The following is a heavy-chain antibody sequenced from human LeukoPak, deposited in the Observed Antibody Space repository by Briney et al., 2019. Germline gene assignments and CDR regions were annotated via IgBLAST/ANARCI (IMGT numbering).Heavy chain of an antibody. J-gene: IGHJ4*02. D-gene: IGHD2-15*01. Sequence: PGGSLRLSCAASGFTVSSNYMSWVRQAPGKGLEWVSVIYSGGSTYYADSVKGRFTISRDNSKNTLYLQMGSLRAEDMAVYYCARDRSGSGDYWGQGTLVTVSS. CDR2: IYSGGST. CDR1: GFTVSSNY. CDR3: ARDRSGSGDY. V-gene: IGHV3-66*01.